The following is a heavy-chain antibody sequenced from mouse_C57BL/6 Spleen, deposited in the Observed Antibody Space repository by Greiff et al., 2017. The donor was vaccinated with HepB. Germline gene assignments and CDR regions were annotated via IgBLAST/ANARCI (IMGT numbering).Heavy chain of an antibody. CDR1: GYTFTDYN. J-gene: IGHJ1*03. Sequence: EVQLQQSGPELVKPGASVKIPCKASGYTFTDYNMDWVKQSHGKSLEWIGDINPNNGCTIYNQKFKGKATLTVDKSYSTAYMELLSLTSEDTAVYYFARFDCYGYWYFDVWGTGTTVTVSS. D-gene: IGHD1-1*01. CDR3: ARFDCYGYWYFDV. V-gene: IGHV1-18*01. CDR2: INPNNGCT.